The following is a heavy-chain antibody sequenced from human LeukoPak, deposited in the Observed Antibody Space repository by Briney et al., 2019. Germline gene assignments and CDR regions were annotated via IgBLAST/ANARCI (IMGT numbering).Heavy chain of an antibody. CDR3: ARDDPPTQYYYDSSGYP. J-gene: IGHJ5*02. CDR1: VGTFSSYA. D-gene: IGHD3-22*01. V-gene: IGHV1-69*01. Sequence: SVKVSCKASVGTFSSYAISWVRQDPGQGHEWMRGIIPIFGTANCAQKFQGRVTITADESTSTAYMELSSLRSEDTAVYYCARDDPPTQYYYDSSGYPWGQGTLVTVSS. CDR2: IIPIFGTA.